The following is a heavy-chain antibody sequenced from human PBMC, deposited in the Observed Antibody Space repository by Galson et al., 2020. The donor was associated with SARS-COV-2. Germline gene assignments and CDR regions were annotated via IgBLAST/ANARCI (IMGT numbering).Heavy chain of an antibody. V-gene: IGHV3-30*01. CDR2: ISNDGSNK. CDR1: GFTFSSYA. CDR3: AGEGWGEWERHRYFGY. J-gene: IGHJ4*02. D-gene: IGHD1-26*01. Sequence: GGSLRLSCAASGFTFSSYAMHWVRQAPGKGLEWVAVISNDGSNKYYADSVKGRFTISRDNSKNTLYLQMNSLRAEDTAVYYWAGEGWGEWERHRYFGYWGQGTLVTVSS.